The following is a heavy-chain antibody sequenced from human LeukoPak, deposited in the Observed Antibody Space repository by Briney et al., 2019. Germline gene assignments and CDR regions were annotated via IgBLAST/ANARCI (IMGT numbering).Heavy chain of an antibody. CDR2: INTNTGNP. CDR1: GYSFTSYA. CDR3: ARFGPMTVGDY. J-gene: IGHJ4*02. Sequence: GAAVKVSCKASGYSFTSYAMNWVRQAPGQGLEWMGWINTNTGNPTYAQGVTGRFVFSLDTSVSTAYLQISSLKAEDTAVYYCARFGPMTVGDYWGQGTLVTVSS. D-gene: IGHD3/OR15-3a*01. V-gene: IGHV7-4-1*02.